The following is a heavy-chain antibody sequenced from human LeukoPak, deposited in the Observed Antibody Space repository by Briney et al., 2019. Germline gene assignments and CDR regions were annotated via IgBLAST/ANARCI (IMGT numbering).Heavy chain of an antibody. Sequence: GRSLRLSCAASGFTFSSYGMHWVRQAPGKGLEWVAVISYDGSNKYYADSVKGRFTISKDNAKNSLYLQMNSLRAEDTAVYYCARAGGSTVSHSDYWGQGTLVTVSS. CDR3: ARAGGSTVSHSDY. J-gene: IGHJ4*02. CDR2: ISYDGSNK. V-gene: IGHV3-30*03. CDR1: GFTFSSYG. D-gene: IGHD4-17*01.